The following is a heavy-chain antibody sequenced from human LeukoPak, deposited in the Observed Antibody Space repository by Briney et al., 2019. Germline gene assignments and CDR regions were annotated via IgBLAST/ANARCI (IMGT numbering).Heavy chain of an antibody. CDR3: ARGWSGGMDV. CDR2: IYHSGTT. J-gene: IGHJ6*02. Sequence: PSQTLSLTCTVSGSSISSGDYYWNWIRQPPGKGLEWIGYIYHSGTTYYNPSLKSRVTISIDRSKNQFSLKLSSVTAADTAVYYCARGWSGGMDVWGQGTTVTVSS. V-gene: IGHV4-30-2*01. CDR1: GSSISSGDYY. D-gene: IGHD3-3*01.